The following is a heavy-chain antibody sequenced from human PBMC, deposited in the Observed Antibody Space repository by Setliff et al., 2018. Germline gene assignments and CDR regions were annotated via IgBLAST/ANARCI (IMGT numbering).Heavy chain of an antibody. CDR1: GYTFTNYD. J-gene: IGHJ3*02. Sequence: KVSCKASGYTFTNYDINWVRQATGQGLEWMGWISAYNGNTNYAQKLQGRVTITRDTSASTAYMELSSLRSEDTAVYYCARAVHPYSGSYPGRQTAFDIWGQGTMVTVSS. CDR2: ISAYNGNT. CDR3: ARAVHPYSGSYPGRQTAFDI. D-gene: IGHD1-26*01. V-gene: IGHV1-18*01.